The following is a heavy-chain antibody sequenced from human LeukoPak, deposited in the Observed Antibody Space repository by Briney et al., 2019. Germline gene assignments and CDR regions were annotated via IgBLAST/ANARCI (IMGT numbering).Heavy chain of an antibody. CDR1: GFTFRSYA. V-gene: IGHV3-23*01. J-gene: IGHJ3*02. D-gene: IGHD6-13*01. CDR2: ISGSGGST. Sequence: HSGGSLRLSCTVSGFTFRSYAMSWVRQAPGKGLEWVSAISGSGGSTYYADSVKGRFTISRDNSKNMLYLQMNSLRAEDTAVYYCAKDLVRYSSSWFDAFDIWGQGTMVTVSS. CDR3: AKDLVRYSSSWFDAFDI.